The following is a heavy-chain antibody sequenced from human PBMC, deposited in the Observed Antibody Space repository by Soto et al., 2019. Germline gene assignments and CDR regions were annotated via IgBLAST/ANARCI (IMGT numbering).Heavy chain of an antibody. J-gene: IGHJ4*02. Sequence: WGSLRLSCAASGFTFSTFSMNCCRQAPGKWLEWLSYIGGSGGSISYADSVKGRFTISRDNGKNTLYLQMSSLRDEDTAVYYCARDLAWAFDSWGQGALVTVSS. CDR2: IGGSGGSI. CDR1: GFTFSTFS. CDR3: ARDLAWAFDS. V-gene: IGHV3-48*02. D-gene: IGHD1-26*01.